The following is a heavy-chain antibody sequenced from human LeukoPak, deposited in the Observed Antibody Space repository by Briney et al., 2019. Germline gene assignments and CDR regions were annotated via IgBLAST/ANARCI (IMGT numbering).Heavy chain of an antibody. J-gene: IGHJ4*02. CDR2: ISAYNGNT. CDR1: GYTFTSYG. Sequence: ASVKVSCKASGYTFTSYGISWVRQAPGQGLEWMGWISAYNGNTNYAQKLQGRVTMTTDTSTSTAYMELRSLRSDDTAVYDCARDKKGLWFGEPLTDWGQGTLVTVSS. CDR3: ARDKKGLWFGEPLTD. D-gene: IGHD3-10*01. V-gene: IGHV1-18*01.